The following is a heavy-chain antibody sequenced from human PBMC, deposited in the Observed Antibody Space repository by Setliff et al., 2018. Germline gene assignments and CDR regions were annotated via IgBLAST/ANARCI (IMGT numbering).Heavy chain of an antibody. Sequence: GGSLRLSCAASGFTFSSYAMHWVRQAPGKGLEWVAVISYDGSNKYYADSVKGRFTISRDNSKNTLCLQMNSLRAEDTAVYYCAREGYQLLPDYWGQGTLVTVSS. CDR3: AREGYQLLPDY. J-gene: IGHJ4*02. D-gene: IGHD2-2*01. CDR2: ISYDGSNK. V-gene: IGHV3-30*04. CDR1: GFTFSSYA.